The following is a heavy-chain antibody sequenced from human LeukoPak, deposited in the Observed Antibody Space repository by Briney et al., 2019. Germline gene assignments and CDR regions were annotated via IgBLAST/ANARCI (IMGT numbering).Heavy chain of an antibody. V-gene: IGHV4-34*12. J-gene: IGHJ4*02. D-gene: IGHD6-19*01. CDR3: ARMGSGLFDY. CDR1: GGSFSGYY. CDR2: IVHSGSI. Sequence: SETLSLTCGVYGGSFSGYYWSWVRQPPGKGLEWIGEIVHSGSINYNPSLTSRVTISVDTSKNHFSLELTSVTAADTAVYFCARMGSGLFDYWGQGTLVTVSS.